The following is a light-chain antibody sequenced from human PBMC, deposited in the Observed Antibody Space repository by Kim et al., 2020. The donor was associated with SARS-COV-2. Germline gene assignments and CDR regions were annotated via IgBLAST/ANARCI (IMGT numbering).Light chain of an antibody. V-gene: IGLV3-1*01. CDR2: QDS. CDR1: KLGDKY. J-gene: IGLJ2*01. Sequence: VSPGQTASITCSGDKLGDKYACWYQQKPGQSPVLVIYQDSKRPSRIPERFSGSNSGNTATLTISGTQAMDEADYYCQAWDSSNVVFGGGTQLTVL. CDR3: QAWDSSNVV.